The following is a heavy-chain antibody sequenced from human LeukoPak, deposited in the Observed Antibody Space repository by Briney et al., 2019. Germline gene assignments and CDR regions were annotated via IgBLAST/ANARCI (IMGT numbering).Heavy chain of an antibody. CDR3: ARDLHIAAAIY. J-gene: IGHJ4*02. V-gene: IGHV3-74*01. D-gene: IGHD6-25*01. Sequence: GGSLRLSCAASGFTFSGDWMHWVRQAPGKGLVWVSRINRDGSAANYADAVKGRFTISRDNAKSTLYLQMNSLRPEDTDVYFCARDLHIAAAIYWGQGTLVTVSS. CDR1: GFTFSGDW. CDR2: INRDGSAA.